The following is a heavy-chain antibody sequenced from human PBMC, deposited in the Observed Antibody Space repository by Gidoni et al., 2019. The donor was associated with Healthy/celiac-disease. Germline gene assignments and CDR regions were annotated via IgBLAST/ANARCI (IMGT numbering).Heavy chain of an antibody. J-gene: IGHJ5*02. D-gene: IGHD6-13*01. CDR1: GGSISSSSYY. CDR2: IYYSGST. CDR3: ARVIAAAGTWWFDP. Sequence: QLQLQESGPGLVKPSETLSLTCTVSGGSISSSSYYWGWIRPPPGKGLEWIGSIYYSGSTYYNPSLKSRVTISVDTSKNQFSLKLSSVTAADTAVYYCARVIAAAGTWWFDPWGQGTLVTVSS. V-gene: IGHV4-39*01.